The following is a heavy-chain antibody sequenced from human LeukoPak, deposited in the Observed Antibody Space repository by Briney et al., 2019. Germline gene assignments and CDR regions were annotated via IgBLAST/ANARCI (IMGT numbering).Heavy chain of an antibody. CDR3: VKDSPPRYSGSPPAY. J-gene: IGHJ4*02. V-gene: IGHV3-11*01. CDR2: ITNRGDTV. Sequence: GGSLRLSCAASGFTFSDYYMTWVRQAPGKGLEWLSYITNRGDTVFYVDSVKGRFTVSRDNAKRSLYLQIESLRDDDTAVYYCVKDSPPRYSGSPPAYWGQGTLVTVSS. D-gene: IGHD1-26*01. CDR1: GFTFSDYY.